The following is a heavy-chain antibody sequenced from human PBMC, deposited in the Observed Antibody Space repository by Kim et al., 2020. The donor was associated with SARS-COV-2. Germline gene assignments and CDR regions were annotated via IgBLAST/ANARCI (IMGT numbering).Heavy chain of an antibody. CDR2: IWYDGSNK. CDR3: ASMGYYYDSSGYYWFDY. Sequence: GGSLRLSCAASGFTFSSYGMHWVRQAPGKGLEWVAVIWYDGSNKYYADSVKGRFTISRDNSKNTLYLQMNSLRAEDTAVYYCASMGYYYDSSGYYWFDYWGQGTLVTVSS. D-gene: IGHD3-22*01. J-gene: IGHJ4*02. V-gene: IGHV3-33*01. CDR1: GFTFSSYG.